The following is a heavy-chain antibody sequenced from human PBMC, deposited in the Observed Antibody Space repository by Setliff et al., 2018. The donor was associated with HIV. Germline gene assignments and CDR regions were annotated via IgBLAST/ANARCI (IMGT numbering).Heavy chain of an antibody. V-gene: IGHV3-30*02. J-gene: IGHJ4*02. CDR3: AKAQTVITVYGPFDS. Sequence: LRLSCAASGFTFSSYGMRWVRQAPGKGLEWVAFIRYDGSNKYYADSVKGRFTISRDNSNNTVYLQMNSLRAEDTAMYYCAKAQTVITVYGPFDSWGQGTPVTVSS. D-gene: IGHD4-4*01. CDR1: GFTFSSYG. CDR2: IRYDGSNK.